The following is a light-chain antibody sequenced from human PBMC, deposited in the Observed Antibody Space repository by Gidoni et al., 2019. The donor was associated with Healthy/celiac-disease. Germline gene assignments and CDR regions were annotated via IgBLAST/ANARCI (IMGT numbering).Light chain of an antibody. Sequence: SVLTQPPSVSGAPGQRVTISCTGSSTNIRAGYDVHWYQQLPGTSPKLLIYGNSHRPSGVPDRFSGSKSGTSAYLAITGLQAEDEADYYCQSYDSSLSGWVFGGGTKLTVL. J-gene: IGLJ3*02. CDR2: GNS. CDR3: QSYDSSLSGWV. CDR1: STNIRAGYD. V-gene: IGLV1-40*01.